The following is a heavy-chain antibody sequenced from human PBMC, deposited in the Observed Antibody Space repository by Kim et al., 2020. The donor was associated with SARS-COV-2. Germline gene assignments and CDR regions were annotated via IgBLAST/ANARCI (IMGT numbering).Heavy chain of an antibody. CDR1: GFTFSIYA. CDR3: AKSGHHSGTYYRTDY. Sequence: GGSLRLSCAASGFTFSIYAMSWVRQAPGKGLECVSSIISSGGGTYYADSVKGRFTISRDNSKNTLYLELKSLTAEDTAVYYCAKSGHHSGTYYRTDYWGQGTLVTVSS. J-gene: IGHJ4*02. CDR2: IISSGGGT. V-gene: IGHV3-23*01. D-gene: IGHD1-26*01.